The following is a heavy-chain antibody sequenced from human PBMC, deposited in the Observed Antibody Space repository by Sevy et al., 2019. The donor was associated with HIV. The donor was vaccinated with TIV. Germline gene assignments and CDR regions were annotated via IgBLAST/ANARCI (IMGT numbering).Heavy chain of an antibody. J-gene: IGHJ3*02. Sequence: ASVKVSCKVSGYTLTKLSMHWVRQAPGKGLEWMGGFDPEDGETIYAQKFQGRVTMTEDTSTDTAYMELSSLGSEDTAGYYCATPKYVGYDYESLDIWGQGTMVTVSS. CDR1: GYTLTKLS. CDR2: FDPEDGET. V-gene: IGHV1-24*01. CDR3: ATPKYVGYDYESLDI. D-gene: IGHD5-12*01.